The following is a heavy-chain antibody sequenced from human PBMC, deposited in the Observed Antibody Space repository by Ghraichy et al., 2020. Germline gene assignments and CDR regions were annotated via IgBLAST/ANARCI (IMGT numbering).Heavy chain of an antibody. CDR2: ISGSGGST. D-gene: IGHD2-2*01. J-gene: IGHJ4*02. CDR3: AKEGAVDQLLSGRWREFDY. Sequence: GGSLRLSCAASGFTFSSYAMSWVRQAPGKGLEWVSAISGSGGSTYYADSVKGRFTISRDNSKNTLYLQMNSLRAEDTAVYYCAKEGAVDQLLSGRWREFDYWGQGSLVTVSS. CDR1: GFTFSSYA. V-gene: IGHV3-23*01.